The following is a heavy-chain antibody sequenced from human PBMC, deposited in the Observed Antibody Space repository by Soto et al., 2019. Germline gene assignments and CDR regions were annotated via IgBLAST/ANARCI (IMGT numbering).Heavy chain of an antibody. Sequence: GGSLRLSCEASGFTFSSYSMHWVRQAPGKGLEWVAVIWYDGSNKYYADSVKGRFTISRDNSKNTLYLQMNSLRAEDTAVYYCARGLSGPGDYYYGMDVWGQGTTVTVSS. V-gene: IGHV3-33*01. CDR1: GFTFSSYS. CDR2: IWYDGSNK. J-gene: IGHJ6*02. CDR3: ARGLSGPGDYYYGMDV. D-gene: IGHD7-27*01.